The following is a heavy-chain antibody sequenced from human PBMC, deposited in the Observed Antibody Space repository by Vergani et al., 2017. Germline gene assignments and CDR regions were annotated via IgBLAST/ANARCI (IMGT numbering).Heavy chain of an antibody. CDR3: ARDSRYCSSTSCYVGRDWFDP. Sequence: QVQLVQSGSELKKPGASVKVSCKASGYTLSRYSIYWVRQAPGQGLEWMGIINPSGGSTSYAQKFQGRVTMTRDTSTSTVYMELSSLRSEDTAVYYCARDSRYCSSTSCYVGRDWFDPWGQGTLVTVSS. CDR2: INPSGGST. J-gene: IGHJ5*02. CDR1: GYTLSRYS. D-gene: IGHD2-2*01. V-gene: IGHV1-46*01.